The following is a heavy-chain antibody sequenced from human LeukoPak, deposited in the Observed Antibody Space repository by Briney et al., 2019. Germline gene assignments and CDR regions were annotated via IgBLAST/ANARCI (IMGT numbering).Heavy chain of an antibody. D-gene: IGHD6-13*01. V-gene: IGHV3-30*18. CDR1: GFTFSSYG. Sequence: GGSLRLSCAASGFTFSSYGMHWVRQAPGKGLEWVAVISYDGSNKYYADSVKGRFTISRDNSKNTLYLQMNSLRAEDTAVYYRANGRFKAAAGSKSYFDYWGQGTLVTVSS. CDR2: ISYDGSNK. J-gene: IGHJ4*02. CDR3: ANGRFKAAAGSKSYFDY.